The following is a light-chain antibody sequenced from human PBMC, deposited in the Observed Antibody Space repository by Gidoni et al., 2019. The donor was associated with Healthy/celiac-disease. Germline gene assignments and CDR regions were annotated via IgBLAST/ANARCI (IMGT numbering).Light chain of an antibody. CDR2: AAS. V-gene: IGKV1-8*01. CDR1: QGISSY. J-gene: IGKJ2*01. Sequence: AIRMTQSPSSFPASTGDRVTITCRARQGISSYLAWYQQKPGKAPKLLIYAASTLQIGVPSRFSGSGSGTDFTLTISCLQSEDFATYYCQQYYSYPYTFGQGTKLEIK. CDR3: QQYYSYPYT.